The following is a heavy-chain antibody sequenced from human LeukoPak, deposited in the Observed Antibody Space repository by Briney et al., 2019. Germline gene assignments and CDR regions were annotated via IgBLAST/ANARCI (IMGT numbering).Heavy chain of an antibody. Sequence: SETLSLTCTVSGGSVSSGNYYWNWIRQPAGKGLEWIGAFYAGGNTDYNPSLKGRITVSLDTSKNQSSLKLTSVTAADTAVYYCARRGDVWGQGTTVTVSS. CDR1: GGSVSSGNYY. D-gene: IGHD3-10*01. CDR3: ARRGDV. V-gene: IGHV4-61*02. J-gene: IGHJ6*02. CDR2: FYAGGNT.